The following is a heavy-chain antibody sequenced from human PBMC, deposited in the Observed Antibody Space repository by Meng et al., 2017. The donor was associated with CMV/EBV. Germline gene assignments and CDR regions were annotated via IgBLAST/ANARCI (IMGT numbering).Heavy chain of an antibody. V-gene: IGHV3-48*03. CDR3: ARGWNYVDQRVFDY. J-gene: IGHJ4*02. CDR2: ISRSGDLI. CDR1: GFTLNNYE. Sequence: GESLKISCAASGFTLNNYEMNWVRQAPGKGLEWLSYISRSGDLIYYADSVKGRFTISTDHAKNALFLQMNSLRADDTAVYYCARGWNYVDQRVFDYWGQGTLVTVSS. D-gene: IGHD1-7*01.